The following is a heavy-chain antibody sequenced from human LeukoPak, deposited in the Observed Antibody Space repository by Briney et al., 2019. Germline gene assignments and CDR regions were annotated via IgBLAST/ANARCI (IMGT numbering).Heavy chain of an antibody. CDR3: ARVGGYCSGGSCYFWGFDP. V-gene: IGHV1-2*02. CDR1: GYTFTGYY. CDR2: INPNSGGT. D-gene: IGHD2-15*01. Sequence: GASVKVSCKASGYTFTGYYMHWVRQTHGQGLEWMGWINPNSGGTNYAQKFQGRVTMTRDTSISTAYMELSRLRSDDTAVYYCARVGGYCSGGSCYFWGFDPWGQGTLVTVSS. J-gene: IGHJ5*02.